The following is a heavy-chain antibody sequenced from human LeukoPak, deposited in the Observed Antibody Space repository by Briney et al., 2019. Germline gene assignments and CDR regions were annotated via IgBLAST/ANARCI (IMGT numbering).Heavy chain of an antibody. CDR2: IIPIFGTT. CDR1: GGTFINYA. V-gene: IGHV1-69*05. Sequence: ASVKVSCKASGGTFINYAITWVRQAPGQGLEWMGGIIPIFGTTNYAQKFQGRITITTDESTSTAYMELSSLRSEDTAVYYCARSGIQQLVVSWFDHWGQGTLVTVSS. D-gene: IGHD6-6*01. CDR3: ARSGIQQLVVSWFDH. J-gene: IGHJ5*02.